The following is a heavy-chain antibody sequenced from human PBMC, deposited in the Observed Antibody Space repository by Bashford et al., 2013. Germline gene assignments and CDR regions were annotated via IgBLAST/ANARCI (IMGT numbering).Heavy chain of an antibody. J-gene: IGHJ5*02. D-gene: IGHD3-22*01. V-gene: IGHV5-51*01. CDR2: VYPGDSDA. CDR3: ARQGGYYDA. Sequence: WVRQMPGKGLEWMGIVYPGDSDARYSPSFQGQVTISADKSKSTAYLQWSSLKASDTAMYYCARQGGYYDAWGQGTLVTVSS.